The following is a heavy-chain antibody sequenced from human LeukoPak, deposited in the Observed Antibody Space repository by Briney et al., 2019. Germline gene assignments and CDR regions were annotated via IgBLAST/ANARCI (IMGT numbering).Heavy chain of an antibody. CDR2: SRNKARSYTT. CDR1: GFPFSDYF. D-gene: IGHD6-19*01. Sequence: GSLRLSCAASGFPFSDYFLDWVRQAPGKGLEWVGRSRNKARSYTTEFAASVKGRFFISRDESRNSMYLQMSSLRTDDTAVYYCARVGSVAASDYLDNWGQGTLVTVSS. CDR3: ARVGSVAASDYLDN. J-gene: IGHJ4*02. V-gene: IGHV3-72*01.